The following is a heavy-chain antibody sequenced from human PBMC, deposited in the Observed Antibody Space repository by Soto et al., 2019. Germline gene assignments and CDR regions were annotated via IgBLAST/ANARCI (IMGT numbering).Heavy chain of an antibody. J-gene: IGHJ5*02. Sequence: ASVKVSCKVSGYTLTELSMHWVRQAPGKGLEWMGGFDPEDGETIYAQKFQGRVTMTEDTSTDTAYMELSSLRSEDTAVYYCAKDRARGYDNWFDPWGQGTLVTVSS. D-gene: IGHD6-25*01. CDR2: FDPEDGET. V-gene: IGHV1-24*01. CDR3: AKDRARGYDNWFDP. CDR1: GYTLTELS.